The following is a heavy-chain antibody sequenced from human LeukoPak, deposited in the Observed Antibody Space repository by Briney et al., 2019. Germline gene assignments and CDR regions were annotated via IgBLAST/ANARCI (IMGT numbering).Heavy chain of an antibody. CDR1: GKSLSDLS. J-gene: IGHJ4*02. D-gene: IGHD5-18*01. V-gene: IGHV1-24*01. CDR3: VTGFTTMAVDYFDY. Sequence: ASVQVSCRGSGKSLSDLSIHWLRQPPGKGLEWLGGSDPEDGERIYAQMFQGRVTMTEDTSIDTAYMELSSLRSEDTAVYYCVTGFTTMAVDYFDYWGQGTLVTVSP. CDR2: SDPEDGER.